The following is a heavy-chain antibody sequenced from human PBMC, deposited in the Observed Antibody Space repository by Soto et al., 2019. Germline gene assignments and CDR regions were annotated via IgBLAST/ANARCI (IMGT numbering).Heavy chain of an antibody. CDR3: AREPSSTRDY. J-gene: IGHJ4*02. CDR2: ISSSSSYI. Sequence: GGSLRLSCAASGFTFSSYSMSWVRQAPGKGLEWVSSISSSSSYIYYADSVKGRFTISRDNAKNSLYLQMNSLRAEDTAVYYCAREPSSTRDYWGQGTLVTVSS. CDR1: GFTFSSYS. V-gene: IGHV3-21*01.